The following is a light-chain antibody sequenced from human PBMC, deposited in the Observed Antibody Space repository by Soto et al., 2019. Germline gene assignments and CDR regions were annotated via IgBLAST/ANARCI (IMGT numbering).Light chain of an antibody. J-gene: IGKJ2*01. CDR3: QQYGSSQYT. V-gene: IGKV3-20*01. CDR2: GAS. CDR1: QSVSSSY. Sequence: EIVLTQSPGTLSLSPGERATLSCRASQSVSSSYLTWYQQKPGQAPRLVIYGASSRATGIPDRFSGSGSGTDFTLTIRRLEPEDFAVYYCQQYGSSQYTFGQGTQLEIK.